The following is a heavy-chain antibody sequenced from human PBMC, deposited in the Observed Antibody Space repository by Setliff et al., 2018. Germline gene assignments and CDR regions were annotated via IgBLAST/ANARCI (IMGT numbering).Heavy chain of an antibody. CDR2: INSDGSTT. V-gene: IGHV3-74*01. CDR1: GFTFSNYW. Sequence: GGSLRLSCAASGFTFSNYWIYWVRQVPGRGLVWVSRINSDGSTTNYADSVKGRFTVSRDNAKNSLYLQMTSLRAEDTAIYYCARTTGYRLEGDFDYWGQGTLVTVSS. CDR3: ARTTGYRLEGDFDY. J-gene: IGHJ4*02. D-gene: IGHD3-16*01.